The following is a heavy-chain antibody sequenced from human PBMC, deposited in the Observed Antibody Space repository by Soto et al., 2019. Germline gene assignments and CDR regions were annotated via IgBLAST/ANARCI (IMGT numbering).Heavy chain of an antibody. J-gene: IGHJ3*02. CDR3: ARRTMVQDAFDI. D-gene: IGHD3-10*01. V-gene: IGHV1-18*01. CDR1: GYTFTSYG. Sequence: QVQLEQSGAEVKKPGASVKVSCKASGYTFTSYGISWVRQAPGQGLEWMGWISAYNGKTNYAQKLQGRDTMTTDTSTRTPYMALRSLRSDDPAVYYGARRTMVQDAFDIWGQGTMVTVSS. CDR2: ISAYNGKT.